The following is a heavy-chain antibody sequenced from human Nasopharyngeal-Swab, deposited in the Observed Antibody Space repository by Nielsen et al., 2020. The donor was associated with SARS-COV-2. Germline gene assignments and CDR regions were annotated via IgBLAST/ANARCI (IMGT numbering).Heavy chain of an antibody. V-gene: IGHV1-8*01. CDR1: GYTFASFD. CDR3: ARGPRPKRHLDY. CDR2: MNLDSGDT. J-gene: IGHJ4*02. D-gene: IGHD1-1*01. Sequence: ASVTVSCKTSGYTFASFDINWVRKATGRGLEWVGWMNLDSGDTHYAQEFQGKVTLTRDTSKSTAYMELSSLRSEDTAAYYCARGPRPKRHLDYWGQGTLVTFSS.